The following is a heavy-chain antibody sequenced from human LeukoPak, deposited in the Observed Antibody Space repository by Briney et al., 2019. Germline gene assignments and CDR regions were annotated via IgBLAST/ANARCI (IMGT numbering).Heavy chain of an antibody. J-gene: IGHJ5*02. CDR1: GYSITSGYY. CDR3: AREFGWFDP. D-gene: IGHD3-16*01. V-gene: IGHV4-38-2*02. CDR2: IYHSGST. Sequence: SETLSLTCTVSGYSITSGYYWGWIRQPPGKGLEWIGSIYHSGSTYYNPSLKSRVTISVDTSKNQFSLKLSSVTAADTAVYYCAREFGWFDPWGQGTLVTVSS.